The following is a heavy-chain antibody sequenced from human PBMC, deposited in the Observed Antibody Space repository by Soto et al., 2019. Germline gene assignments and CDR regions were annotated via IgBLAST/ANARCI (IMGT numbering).Heavy chain of an antibody. CDR1: GFTFSRYA. CDR3: AKGLSFVVVVAAIYYVYV. V-gene: IGHV3-23*01. D-gene: IGHD2-15*01. J-gene: IGHJ6*03. Sequence: EVQLLESGGGLVQPGGSLRLSCAASGFTFSRYAMSWVRQAPGKGLECVSAISGSGGSTYYADSVKGLFPISRDNSKTPPYLQINSPRDEDTAVYYCAKGLSFVVVVAAIYYVYVWGKWTTVTVSS. CDR2: ISGSGGST.